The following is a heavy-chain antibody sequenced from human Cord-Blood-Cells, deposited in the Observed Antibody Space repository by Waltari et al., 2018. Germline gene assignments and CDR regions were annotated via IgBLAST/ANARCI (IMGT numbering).Heavy chain of an antibody. D-gene: IGHD4-4*01. J-gene: IGHJ4*02. CDR2: INHSGRT. Sequence: QVQLQQWGAGLLKPSETLSLTCAVYGGSFSGYYWSWIRQPPGKGLEWIGEINHSGRTNYNPSLKSRVTISVDTSKNQFSLKLSSVTAADTAVYYCARGGFTVTRPYYVDYWGQGTLVTVSS. CDR1: GGSFSGYY. V-gene: IGHV4-34*01. CDR3: ARGGFTVTRPYYVDY.